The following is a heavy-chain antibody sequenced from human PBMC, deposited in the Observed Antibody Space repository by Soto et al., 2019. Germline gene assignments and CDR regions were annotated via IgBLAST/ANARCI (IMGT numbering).Heavy chain of an antibody. CDR1: GFTFSSYE. Sequence: EVQLVESGGGLVQPGGSPRLSCAASGFTFSSYEMNWDRQAPGKGLEWVSYISSSGSTIYYADSVKGRFTISRDNAKNSLYLQMNSLRAEDTAVYYCARAKQQLDDYWGQGTLVTVSS. CDR2: ISSSGSTI. D-gene: IGHD6-13*01. V-gene: IGHV3-48*03. J-gene: IGHJ4*02. CDR3: ARAKQQLDDY.